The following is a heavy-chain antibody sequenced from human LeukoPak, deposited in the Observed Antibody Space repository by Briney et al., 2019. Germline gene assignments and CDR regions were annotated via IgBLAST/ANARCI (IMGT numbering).Heavy chain of an antibody. D-gene: IGHD6-6*01. V-gene: IGHV4-59*01. Sequence: SETLSLTCTVSGGSISSYYWSWIRQPPGKGLEWIGYIYYSGSTNYNPSLKSRVTISVDTSKNQFSLKLSSVTAADTAVYYCAAAWYSSSPNFDYWGQGTLVTVSS. CDR1: GGSISSYY. CDR3: AAAWYSSSPNFDY. J-gene: IGHJ4*02. CDR2: IYYSGST.